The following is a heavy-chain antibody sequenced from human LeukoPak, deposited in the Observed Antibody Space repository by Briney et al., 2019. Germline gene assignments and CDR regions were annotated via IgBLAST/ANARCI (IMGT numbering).Heavy chain of an antibody. CDR3: ARGSSGWYYFDY. CDR1: GGSISSGGYS. J-gene: IGHJ4*02. CDR2: IYHSGST. D-gene: IGHD6-19*01. Sequence: SQTLSLTCAVSGGSISSGGYSWSWIRQPPGKGLEWIGYIYHSGSTYYNPSLKSRVTISVDRSKNQFSLKLSSVTAADTAVYYCARGSSGWYYFDYWGQGTRVTVSS. V-gene: IGHV4-30-2*01.